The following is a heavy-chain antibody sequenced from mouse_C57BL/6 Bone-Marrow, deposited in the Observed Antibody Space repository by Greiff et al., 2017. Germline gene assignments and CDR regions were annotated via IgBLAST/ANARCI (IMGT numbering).Heavy chain of an antibody. CDR1: GFTFSSYT. J-gene: IGHJ2*01. Sequence: EVQVVESGGGLVKPGGSLKLSCAASGFTFSSYTMSWVRQTPEKRLEWVATISGGGGNTYYPDSVKGRFTISRDNAKNTLYLQMSSLRSEDTALYYCARHPRRYYFDYWGQGTTLTVSS. CDR3: ARHPRRYYFDY. D-gene: IGHD2-14*01. CDR2: ISGGGGNT. V-gene: IGHV5-9*01.